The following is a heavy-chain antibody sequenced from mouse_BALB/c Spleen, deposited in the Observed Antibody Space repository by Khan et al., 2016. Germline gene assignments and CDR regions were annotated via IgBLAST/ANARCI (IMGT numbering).Heavy chain of an antibody. V-gene: IGHV3-8*02. CDR3: ATYEGYYFDY. J-gene: IGHJ2*01. CDR2: ISYSDDT. Sequence: EVQLQESGPSLVKPSQTLSLTCSVTGDSITSGYWNWIRRFPGNKLEYMGDISYSDDTFYNPSIESRISITRDTSKNQYYLQLNSVTTEDTATYYCATYEGYYFDYWGQGTTLTVSS. CDR1: GDSITSGY.